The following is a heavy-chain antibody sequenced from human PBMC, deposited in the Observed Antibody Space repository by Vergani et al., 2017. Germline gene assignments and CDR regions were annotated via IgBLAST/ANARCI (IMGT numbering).Heavy chain of an antibody. CDR1: GYTFSNYY. V-gene: IGHV1-8*01. D-gene: IGHD2-15*01. CDR3: ARAPGRRCSGGSCYSSFRWFDP. J-gene: IGHJ5*02. Sequence: QVQVVQSGAEVKKSGASVKVSCKTSGYTFSNYYMHWVRQAAGQGLEWMGWMNPKSGNSGFAQKFQGRVTMTRDTSISTAYMELNSLTSEDTAVYYCARAPGRRCSGGSCYSSFRWFDPWGQGTLVTVFS. CDR2: MNPKSGNS.